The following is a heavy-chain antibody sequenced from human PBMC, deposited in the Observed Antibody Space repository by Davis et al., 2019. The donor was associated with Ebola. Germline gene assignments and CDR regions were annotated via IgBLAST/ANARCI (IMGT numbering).Heavy chain of an antibody. V-gene: IGHV1-8*02. D-gene: IGHD4-23*01. CDR2: MNPNSGNT. Sequence: ASVKVSCKASGYTFTGYYMHWVRQATGQGLEWMGWMNPNSGNTGYAQKFQGRVTMTRNTSISTAYMELSSLRSEDTAVYYCAILLSGPPGGVWGQGTTVTVSS. J-gene: IGHJ6*02. CDR3: AILLSGPPGGV. CDR1: GYTFTGYY.